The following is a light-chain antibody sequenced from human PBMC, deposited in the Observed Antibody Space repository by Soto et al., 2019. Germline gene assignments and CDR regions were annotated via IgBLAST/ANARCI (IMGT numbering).Light chain of an antibody. CDR2: EVI. Sequence: QSVLTQPPSASGSPGQSVTISCTGTSSDIGGYNYVSWYQQHPGKAPKLMIYEVIKRPSGVPVRFSGSRSGNTASLTVSGLQAEDEADYYCSSYTGTNNLYVFGTGTKLTVL. CDR3: SSYTGTNNLYV. V-gene: IGLV2-8*01. CDR1: SSDIGGYNY. J-gene: IGLJ1*01.